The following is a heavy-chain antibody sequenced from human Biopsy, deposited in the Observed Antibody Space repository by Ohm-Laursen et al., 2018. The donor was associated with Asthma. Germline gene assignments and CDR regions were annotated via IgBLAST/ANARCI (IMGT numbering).Heavy chain of an antibody. CDR3: ARTFHFWSPYHAEHYQL. CDR1: GFTFGDYW. Sequence: GSLRLSCTASGFTFGDYWMSWVRQVPGKGLEWMANIKHDGSEKNHVDSLKGRFTISRDNAKNSLYLQMNSLRAEDTAVYYCARTFHFWSPYHAEHYQLWGQGILVTVSS. CDR2: IKHDGSEK. D-gene: IGHD3-3*02. J-gene: IGHJ1*01. V-gene: IGHV3-7*01.